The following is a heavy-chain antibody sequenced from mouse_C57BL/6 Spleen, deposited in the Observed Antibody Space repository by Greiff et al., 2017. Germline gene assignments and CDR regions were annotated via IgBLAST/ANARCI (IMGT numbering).Heavy chain of an antibody. Sequence: EVMLVESGGGLVKPGGSLKLSCAASGFTFSDYGMHWVRQAPEKGLEWVAYISSGSSTIYYADTVKGRFTISRDNAKNTLFLQMTSLRSEDTAMYYCARILAIYDGYSDYAMDYWVQGTSVTVSS. CDR2: ISSGSSTI. D-gene: IGHD2-3*01. CDR1: GFTFSDYG. V-gene: IGHV5-17*01. CDR3: ARILAIYDGYSDYAMDY. J-gene: IGHJ4*01.